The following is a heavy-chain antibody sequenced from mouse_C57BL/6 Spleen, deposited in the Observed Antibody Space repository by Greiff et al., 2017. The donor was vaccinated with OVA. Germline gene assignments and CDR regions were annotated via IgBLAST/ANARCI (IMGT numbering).Heavy chain of an antibody. V-gene: IGHV1-15*01. CDR2: IDPETGGT. D-gene: IGHD1-1*01. Sequence: QVQLQQSGAELVRPGASVTLSCKASGYTFTDYEMHWVKQTPVHGLEWIGAIDPETGGTAYNQKFKGKAILTADKSSSTAYMELRSLTSEDSAVYYWTRRGYGSSYRYFDVWGTGTTVTVSS. CDR1: GYTFTDYE. CDR3: TRRGYGSSYRYFDV. J-gene: IGHJ1*03.